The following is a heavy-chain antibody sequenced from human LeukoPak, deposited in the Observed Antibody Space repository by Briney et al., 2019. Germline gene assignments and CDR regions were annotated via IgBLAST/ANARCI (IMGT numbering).Heavy chain of an antibody. D-gene: IGHD6-19*01. Sequence: GGSLKLSCAASGFTFSDYSMNWVRQAPGKGLEWISYISGSGTIYYADSVKGRFTISRDNAQRLVYLQMNSLRAEDTAVYYCARDFVAVAGTDYWGQGTLVTVSS. V-gene: IGHV3-48*01. J-gene: IGHJ4*02. CDR2: ISGSGTI. CDR1: GFTFSDYS. CDR3: ARDFVAVAGTDY.